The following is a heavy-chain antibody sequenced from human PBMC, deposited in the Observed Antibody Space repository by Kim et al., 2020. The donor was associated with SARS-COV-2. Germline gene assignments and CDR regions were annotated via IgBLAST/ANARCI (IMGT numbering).Heavy chain of an antibody. CDR3: ARVEYAYYYDSSGHDAFDI. V-gene: IGHV1-18*01. Sequence: ASVKVSCKASGYTFTSYGISWVRQAPGQGLEWMGWISAYNGNKNYAQKLQGRVTMTTDTSTSTAYMELRSLRSDDTAVYYCARVEYAYYYDSSGHDAFDIWGRGTMVTVSS. CDR1: GYTFTSYG. J-gene: IGHJ3*02. D-gene: IGHD3-22*01. CDR2: ISAYNGNK.